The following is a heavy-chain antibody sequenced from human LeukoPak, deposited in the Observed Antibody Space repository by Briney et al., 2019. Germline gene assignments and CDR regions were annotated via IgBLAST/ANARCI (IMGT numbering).Heavy chain of an antibody. CDR1: GFTFSSYG. D-gene: IGHD1-14*01. CDR2: IWYDGSNK. V-gene: IGHV3-33*01. J-gene: IGHJ4*02. Sequence: GGSLRLSCAASGFTFSSYGMHWVRQAPGKGLEGVAVIWYDGSNKYYADSVKGRFTISRDNSKNTLYLQMNSLRAEDTAVYYCARDSTGEPDYWGQGTLVTVSS. CDR3: ARDSTGEPDY.